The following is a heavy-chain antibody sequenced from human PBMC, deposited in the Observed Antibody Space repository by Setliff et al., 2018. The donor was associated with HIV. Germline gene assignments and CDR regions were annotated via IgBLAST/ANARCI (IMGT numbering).Heavy chain of an antibody. CDR2: IYYSGST. J-gene: IGHJ4*02. CDR1: GGSISSSNYY. Sequence: SETLSLTCTVSGGSISSSNYYWGWIRQPPGKGLEWIGSIYYSGSTYYNPSLKSRVTISIDMSKNQFSLKLSSVTAADTAVYYCARQNSGWGVGLYYFDYWGQGTLVTVSS. V-gene: IGHV4-39*01. CDR3: ARQNSGWGVGLYYFDY. D-gene: IGHD6-19*01.